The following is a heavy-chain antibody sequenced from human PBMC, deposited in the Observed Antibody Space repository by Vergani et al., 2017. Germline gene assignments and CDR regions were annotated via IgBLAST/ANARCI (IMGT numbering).Heavy chain of an antibody. CDR3: ASRYCSSTSCRSNRFDP. Sequence: QVQLVQSRAEVKKPGSSVKVSCKASGGTFSSYAISWVRQAPGQGLEWMGRIIPIFGTANYAQKFQGRVTITADESTSTAYMELSSLRSEDTAVYYCASRYCSSTSCRSNRFDPWGQGTLVTVSS. D-gene: IGHD2-2*01. V-gene: IGHV1-69*13. J-gene: IGHJ5*02. CDR2: IIPIFGTA. CDR1: GGTFSSYA.